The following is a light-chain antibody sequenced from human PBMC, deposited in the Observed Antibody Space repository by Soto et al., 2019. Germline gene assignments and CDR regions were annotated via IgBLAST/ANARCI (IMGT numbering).Light chain of an antibody. J-gene: IGKJ1*01. CDR1: QSISSW. CDR3: QQYTSYPST. V-gene: IGKV1-5*03. Sequence: DILMIQSPSTLFSSIGDRVTIPCQASQSISSWLAWYQQKPGKAPKLLIYKASRLESGVPSRFSGSGSGTEFTLTISSLQADDFATYYCQQYTSYPSTFGQGTKVDI. CDR2: KAS.